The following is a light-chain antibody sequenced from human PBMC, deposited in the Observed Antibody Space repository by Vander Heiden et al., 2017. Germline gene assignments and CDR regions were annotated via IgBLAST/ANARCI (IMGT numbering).Light chain of an antibody. CDR3: PQSYSRVT. Sequence: DIQMTQSPSSLSASVGDRVTITCRASQSISSYLNWYQQKPGKAPKLLIYAASSLQSGLPSRFIVRISCPSFPLTLLPLPPASFSPSYCPQSYSRVTFGPGTKVDIK. V-gene: IGKV1-39*01. CDR1: QSISSY. J-gene: IGKJ3*01. CDR2: AAS.